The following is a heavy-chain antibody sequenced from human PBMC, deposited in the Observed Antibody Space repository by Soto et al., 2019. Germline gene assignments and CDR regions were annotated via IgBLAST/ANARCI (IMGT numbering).Heavy chain of an antibody. V-gene: IGHV3-30-3*01. CDR2: VSSEGGTQ. CDR1: GFTFSTYA. CDR3: ARENYYGGHVIGSLDL. Sequence: QVQLVESGGGVVQPGRSLRLSCTASGFTFSTYAMQWVRQAPGKGLEWVAVVSSEGGTQFYADSVKGRFTISRDNSKNSLYLQMSCLTTEDAAIYYCARENYYGGHVIGSLDLWGRGTLVSVSS. D-gene: IGHD3-22*01. J-gene: IGHJ2*01.